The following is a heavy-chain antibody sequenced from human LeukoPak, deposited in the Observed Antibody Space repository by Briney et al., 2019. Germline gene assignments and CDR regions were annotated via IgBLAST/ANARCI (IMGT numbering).Heavy chain of an antibody. J-gene: IGHJ5*02. CDR3: ARAPGVKANWFDP. D-gene: IGHD2-8*01. Sequence: SVKVSCKASGGTFSSYAISWVRQAPGQGLEWMGRIIPILGIANYAQKFQGRVTITADKSTSTAYMELSSLRSEDTAVYYCARAPGVKANWFDPWGQGTLATVSS. CDR2: IIPILGIA. CDR1: GGTFSSYA. V-gene: IGHV1-69*04.